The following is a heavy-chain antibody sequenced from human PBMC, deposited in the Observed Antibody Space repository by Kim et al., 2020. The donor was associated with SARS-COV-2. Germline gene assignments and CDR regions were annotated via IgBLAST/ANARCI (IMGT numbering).Heavy chain of an antibody. CDR2: ISSSSSYI. CDR1: GFTFSSYS. CDR3: ARDLTRRYSSGWYGMDV. D-gene: IGHD6-19*01. Sequence: GGSLRLSCAASGFTFSSYSMNWVRQAPGNGLEWVSSISSSSSYIYYADSVKGRFTISRDNAKNSLYLQMNSLRAEDTAVYYCARDLTRRYSSGWYGMDVWGQGTTVTVSS. J-gene: IGHJ6*02. V-gene: IGHV3-21*01.